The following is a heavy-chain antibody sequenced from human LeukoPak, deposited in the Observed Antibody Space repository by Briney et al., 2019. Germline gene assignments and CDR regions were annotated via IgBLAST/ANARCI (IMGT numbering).Heavy chain of an antibody. D-gene: IGHD3-10*01. Sequence: GGSLRLSCAASGFTFSIYAMSWVRQAPGKGLEWVSAISSSGDDTYYADSVKGRFTISRDNSNNTLYLQMNSLRVDNTAVYYCTKGFFGGHAFDIWGRGTMVTVSS. CDR2: ISSSGDDT. V-gene: IGHV3-23*01. CDR1: GFTFSIYA. J-gene: IGHJ3*02. CDR3: TKGFFGGHAFDI.